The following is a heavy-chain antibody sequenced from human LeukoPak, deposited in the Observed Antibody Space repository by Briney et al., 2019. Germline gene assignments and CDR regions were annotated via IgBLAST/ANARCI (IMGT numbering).Heavy chain of an antibody. CDR3: ARDRVTMVRGVNYYFDY. V-gene: IGHV3-7*05. Sequence: GRSLRLSCVASGFTFSSCGMQWVRQAPGKGLEWVANIKQDGSEKYYVDSVKARFTISRDNAKNSLYLQMNSLRAEDTAVYYCARDRVTMVRGVNYYFDYWGQGTLVTVSS. J-gene: IGHJ4*02. D-gene: IGHD3-10*01. CDR1: GFTFSSCG. CDR2: IKQDGSEK.